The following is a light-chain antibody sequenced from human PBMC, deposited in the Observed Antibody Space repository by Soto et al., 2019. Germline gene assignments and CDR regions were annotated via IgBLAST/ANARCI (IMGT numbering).Light chain of an antibody. CDR1: QSVSSN. CDR3: QQYYNWPPWT. CDR2: GAS. Sequence: EIVMTQSPATLSVSPGERATLSCRASQSVSSNLAWYQQKPGQAPRLLIYGASMRATGIPARFSGSGSGTEFTLTISSLQSEDFAVYYCQQYYNWPPWTFGQGTKVEIK. V-gene: IGKV3-15*01. J-gene: IGKJ1*01.